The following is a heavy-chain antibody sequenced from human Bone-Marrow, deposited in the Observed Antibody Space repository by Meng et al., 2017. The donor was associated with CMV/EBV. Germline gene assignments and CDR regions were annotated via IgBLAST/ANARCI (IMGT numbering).Heavy chain of an antibody. V-gene: IGHV3-74*01. CDR2: INSDGSST. Sequence: GGSLRLSCAASGFTFSSYWMHWVRQAPGKGLVWVSRINSDGSSTSYADSVKGRFTISRDNAKNTLYLQMNSLRAEDTSVYYCARDRVEFLSGSYYWVPFDDWGQAILATSSS. J-gene: IGHJ4*02. D-gene: IGHD3-3*01. CDR1: GFTFSSYW. CDR3: ARDRVEFLSGSYYWVPFDD.